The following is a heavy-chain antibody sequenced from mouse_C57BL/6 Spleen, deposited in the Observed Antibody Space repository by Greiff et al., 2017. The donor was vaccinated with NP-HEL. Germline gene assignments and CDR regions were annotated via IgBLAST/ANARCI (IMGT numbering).Heavy chain of an antibody. CDR3: ARGGGSYYGNWYFDV. Sequence: QVQLQQSGPELVKPGASVKISCKASGYSFTSYYIHWVKQRPGQGLEWIGWIYPGSGNTKYNEKFKGKATLTADTSSSTAYMQLSSLTSEDSAVYYCARGGGSYYGNWYFDVWGTGTTVTVSS. CDR2: IYPGSGNT. D-gene: IGHD2-10*01. V-gene: IGHV1-66*01. J-gene: IGHJ1*03. CDR1: GYSFTSYY.